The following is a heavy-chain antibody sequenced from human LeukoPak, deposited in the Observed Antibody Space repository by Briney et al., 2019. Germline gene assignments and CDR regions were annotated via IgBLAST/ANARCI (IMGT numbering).Heavy chain of an antibody. Sequence: TSETLSLTCAGYGGSFRSYYWSWIRQPPGKGLEWIGYIYYSGSTNYNPSLKSRVSISVDTSKDQFSLKLSSVTAADTAVYYCARTGSTVTMLYPFDHWGQGTLVTVSS. J-gene: IGHJ4*02. CDR1: GGSFRSYY. CDR2: IYYSGST. D-gene: IGHD4-17*01. V-gene: IGHV4-59*01. CDR3: ARTGSTVTMLYPFDH.